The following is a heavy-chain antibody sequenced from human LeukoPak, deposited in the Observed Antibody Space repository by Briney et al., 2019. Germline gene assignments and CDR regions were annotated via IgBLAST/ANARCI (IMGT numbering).Heavy chain of an antibody. J-gene: IGHJ4*02. D-gene: IGHD6-13*01. CDR2: IWYDGSNK. V-gene: IGHV3-33*01. Sequence: GGSLRLSCAASGFTFSSYGMHWVRQAPGKGLEWVAVIWYDGSNKYYADSVKGRFTISRDNSKNTPYLQMNSLRAEDTAVYYCARDNAGIAAAVLDYWGQGTLVTVSS. CDR1: GFTFSSYG. CDR3: ARDNAGIAAAVLDY.